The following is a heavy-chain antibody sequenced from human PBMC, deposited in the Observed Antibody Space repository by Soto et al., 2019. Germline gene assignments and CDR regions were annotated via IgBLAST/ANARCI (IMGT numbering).Heavy chain of an antibody. CDR3: ATFIRGGSNWSLEDSYYGMDV. J-gene: IGHJ6*02. CDR1: GYKFTELS. V-gene: IGHV1-24*01. D-gene: IGHD4-4*01. CDR2: FEFEDAET. Sequence: GASVKVSCKVSGYKFTELSTLWVRQTPGKGLQWMGGFEFEDAETIYAQKFQGRVTMTEDTSTDTAYMELSSLGSDDTAIYYCATFIRGGSNWSLEDSYYGMDVWGQGTSVTVSS.